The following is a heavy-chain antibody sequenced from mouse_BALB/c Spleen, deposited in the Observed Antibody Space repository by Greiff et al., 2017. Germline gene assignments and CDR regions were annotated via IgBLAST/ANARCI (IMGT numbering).Heavy chain of an antibody. Sequence: VQLQQSGPELMKPGASVKISCKASGYSFTSYYMHWVKQSHGKSLEWIGYIDPFNGGTSYNQKFKGKATLTVDKSSSTAYMHLSSLTSEDSAVYYCAREMITTDYFDYWGQGTTLTVSS. D-gene: IGHD2-4*01. CDR3: AREMITTDYFDY. CDR1: GYSFTSYY. CDR2: IDPFNGGT. V-gene: IGHV1S135*01. J-gene: IGHJ2*01.